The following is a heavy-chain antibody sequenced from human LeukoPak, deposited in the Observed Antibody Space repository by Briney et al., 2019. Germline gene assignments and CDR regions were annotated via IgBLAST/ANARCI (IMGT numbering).Heavy chain of an antibody. V-gene: IGHV3-7*03. CDR2: IRQDGNEK. CDR1: GFLFSNYW. Sequence: GGSLRLSCGASGFLFSNYWMSWLRQTPGKGLEWVANIRQDGNEKRYVDSVKGRFTISRDNAKNSLYVQMNSLRAEDTAVYYCAKNPSIWPVRDYYYGMDVWGQGTTVTVSS. J-gene: IGHJ6*02. CDR3: AKNPSIWPVRDYYYGMDV. D-gene: IGHD3-10*01.